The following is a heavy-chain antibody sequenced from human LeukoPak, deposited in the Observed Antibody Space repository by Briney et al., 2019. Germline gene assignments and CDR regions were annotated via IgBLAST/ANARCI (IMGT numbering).Heavy chain of an antibody. CDR2: IGIRGST. CDR3: ARESPGDFDY. J-gene: IGHJ4*02. CDR1: GFTFSNYA. V-gene: IGHV3-23*01. Sequence: PGGSPRLSCAASGFTFSNYAMNWARQAPGRGLEWVSAIGIRGSTYYGNSVKGRFTISRANSKNTLYLQMNSLRAEDTAVYYCARESPGDFDYWGQGSLVTVSS.